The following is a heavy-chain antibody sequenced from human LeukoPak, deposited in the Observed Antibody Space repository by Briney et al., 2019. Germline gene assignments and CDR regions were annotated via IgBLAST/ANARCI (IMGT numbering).Heavy chain of an antibody. Sequence: SETLSLTCAVYGGSFSGYYWSWIRQLPGKGLEWIGSIPYSGSSYYNPSLKSRVTMSVDTSKNQFSLKLSSVTAADTAVYYCARCKDYYVSGSYYKTFDYWGQGTLVTVSS. V-gene: IGHV4-34*01. CDR3: ARCKDYYVSGSYYKTFDY. D-gene: IGHD3-10*01. CDR2: IPYSGSS. CDR1: GGSFSGYY. J-gene: IGHJ4*02.